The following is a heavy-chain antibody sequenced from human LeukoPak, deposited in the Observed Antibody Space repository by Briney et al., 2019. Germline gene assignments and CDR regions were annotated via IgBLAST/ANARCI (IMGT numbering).Heavy chain of an antibody. CDR1: GYTFTGYY. V-gene: IGHV1-2*02. CDR2: IKPNNGGT. D-gene: IGHD2-2*01. CDR3: ARARGDIVVVPAAIWFDP. Sequence: ASVTVSCKASGYTFTGYYMHWLRQAPGQGLEWMGWIKPNNGGTNYAQKFQGRVTMTRDTSISTAYMELSRLRSDDTAVYYCARARGDIVVVPAAIWFDPWGQGTLVTVSS. J-gene: IGHJ5*02.